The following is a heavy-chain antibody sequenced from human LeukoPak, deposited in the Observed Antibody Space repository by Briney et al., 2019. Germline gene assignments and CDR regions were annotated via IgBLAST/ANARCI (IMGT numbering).Heavy chain of an antibody. D-gene: IGHD3-16*01. CDR3: AGGGYYYYYYMDV. J-gene: IGHJ6*03. CDR2: IYYSGST. V-gene: IGHV4-59*08. CDR1: GGSTSSYY. Sequence: PSETLSLTCTVSGGSTSSYYWSWIRQPPGKGLEWIGYIYYSGSTNYNPSLKSRVTISVDTSKNQFSLKLSSVTAADTAVYYCAGGGYYYYYYMDVWGKGTTVTVSS.